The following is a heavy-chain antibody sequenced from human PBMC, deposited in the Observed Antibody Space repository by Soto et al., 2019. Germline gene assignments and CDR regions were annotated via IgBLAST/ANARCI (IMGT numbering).Heavy chain of an antibody. D-gene: IGHD3-3*02. CDR3: ARHSLALRKNNWFDP. CDR1: GGSIISSDFY. CDR2: IFYLGSS. V-gene: IGHV4-39*01. Sequence: QVQLQESGPGLVKPSETLSLTCTVSGGSIISSDFYWGWVRQPPGKGLEWIGSIFYLGSSYYNPSLKSRVTMSVDTSKNQFSLRLRSVTAADTALYFCARHSLALRKNNWFDPWGQGIMVTVSS. J-gene: IGHJ5*02.